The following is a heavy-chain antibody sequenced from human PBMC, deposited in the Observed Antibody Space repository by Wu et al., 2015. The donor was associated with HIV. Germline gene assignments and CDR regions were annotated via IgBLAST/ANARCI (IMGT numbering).Heavy chain of an antibody. V-gene: IGHV1-46*03. D-gene: IGHD1-1*01. Sequence: QVQVVQSGAEVKKPGASVRVSCKASGYTFTTYYIHWVRQAPGQGPEWMGVINPSENRVSYSQRFQGRVTMTRDTSTSTVYMELSSLRSEDTAVYFCANRNRIGNMEAFDIWGQGTKVIVSS. CDR3: ANRNRIGNMEAFDI. CDR2: INPSENRV. CDR1: GYTFTTYY. J-gene: IGHJ3*02.